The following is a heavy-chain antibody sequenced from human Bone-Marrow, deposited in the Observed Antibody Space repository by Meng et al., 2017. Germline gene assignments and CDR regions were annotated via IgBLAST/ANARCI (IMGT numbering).Heavy chain of an antibody. CDR3: ARDSSGAYDY. CDR2: ISGSGGST. CDR1: GFPFSRYA. D-gene: IGHD1-26*01. J-gene: IGHJ4*02. V-gene: IGHV3-23*04. Sequence: VQAVASGGWLGQPGGSLGPPCAASGFPFSRYAMSWVRQAPGKGLEWVSAISGSGGSTYYADSVKGRFTISRDNSKNTLYLQMNSLRAEDTAVYYCARDSSGAYDYWGQGTLVTVSS.